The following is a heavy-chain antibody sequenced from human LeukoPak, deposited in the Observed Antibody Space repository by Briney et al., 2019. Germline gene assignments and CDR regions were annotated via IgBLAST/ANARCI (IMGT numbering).Heavy chain of an antibody. J-gene: IGHJ4*02. D-gene: IGHD3-10*01. CDR1: GFTFSNAW. CDR2: IESKTDGGTT. CDR3: TTPYGSGSYYTDY. Sequence: GGSLRLSCAASGFTFSNAWMSWVRQAPGKGLEWVGRIESKTDGGTTDYAAPVKGRFTISRDDSKNTLYLQMNSLKTEDAAVYYCTTPYGSGSYYTDYWGQGTLVTVSS. V-gene: IGHV3-15*04.